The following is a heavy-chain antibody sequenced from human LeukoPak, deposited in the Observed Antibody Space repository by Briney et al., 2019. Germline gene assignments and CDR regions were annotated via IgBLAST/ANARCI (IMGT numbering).Heavy chain of an antibody. CDR3: ASMGGRIYGMDV. CDR2: IYYSGST. D-gene: IGHD2-15*01. Sequence: TSETLSLTCTVSGGSISSSSYSWGWIRQPPGKGLEWIGSIYYSGSTYYNPSLKSRVTISVDTSKNQFSLKLSSVTAADTAVYYCASMGGRIYGMDVWGQGTTVTVSS. J-gene: IGHJ6*02. V-gene: IGHV4-39*01. CDR1: GGSISSSSYS.